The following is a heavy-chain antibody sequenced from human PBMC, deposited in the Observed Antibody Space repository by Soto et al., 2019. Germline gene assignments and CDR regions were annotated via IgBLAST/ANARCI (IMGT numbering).Heavy chain of an antibody. D-gene: IGHD6-19*01. J-gene: IGHJ6*02. CDR3: ARRLPPSGWYVDGMDV. Sequence: QVQLQESGPGLIKPSGTLTLTCAVSGGSISSSNWWSWVRQPPGKGLEWIGEIYHSGSTNYNPSLKSRVTISVDKSKNQFSLKLSSVTAADTAAYYCARRLPPSGWYVDGMDVWGQGTTVTVSS. V-gene: IGHV4-4*02. CDR1: GGSISSSNW. CDR2: IYHSGST.